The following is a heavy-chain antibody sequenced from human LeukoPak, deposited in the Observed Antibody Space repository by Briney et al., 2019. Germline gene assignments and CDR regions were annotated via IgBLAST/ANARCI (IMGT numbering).Heavy chain of an antibody. CDR3: ARGRIQLWLRWFDP. V-gene: IGHV4-34*01. Sequence: GSLRLSCAASGFTVSSNYMSWIRQPPGKGLEWIGEINHSGSTNYNPSLKSRVTISVDTSKNQFSLKLSSVTAADTAVYYCARGRIQLWLRWFDPWGQGTLVTVSS. D-gene: IGHD5-18*01. CDR2: INHSGST. J-gene: IGHJ5*02. CDR1: GFTVSSNY.